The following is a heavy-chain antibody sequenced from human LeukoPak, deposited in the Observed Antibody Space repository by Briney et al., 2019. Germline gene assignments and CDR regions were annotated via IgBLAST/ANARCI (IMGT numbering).Heavy chain of an antibody. CDR3: ARWGRTWYSSSWPDY. Sequence: PSETLSLTCTVSGGSISSYYWSWIRQPPGKGLEWIGYIYYSGSTNYNPSLKSRVTISVDTSKNQFSLKLSSVTAADTAVYYCARWGRTWYSSSWPDYWGQGTLVTVSS. CDR1: GGSISSYY. V-gene: IGHV4-59*08. J-gene: IGHJ4*02. D-gene: IGHD6-13*01. CDR2: IYYSGST.